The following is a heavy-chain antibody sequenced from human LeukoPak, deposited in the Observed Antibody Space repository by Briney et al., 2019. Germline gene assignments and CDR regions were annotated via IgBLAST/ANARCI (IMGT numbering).Heavy chain of an antibody. CDR3: ARDPGSGYEEHFDY. CDR2: ISSSGSTM. D-gene: IGHD5-12*01. CDR1: GFTFSSYS. J-gene: IGHJ4*02. V-gene: IGHV3-48*04. Sequence: SGGSLRLSCAASGFTFSSYSMNWVRQAPGKGLEWVSYISSSGSTMYYTDSVKGRFTISRDNAKDSLYLQMNSLRAEDTAVYYCARDPGSGYEEHFDYWGQGTLVTVSS.